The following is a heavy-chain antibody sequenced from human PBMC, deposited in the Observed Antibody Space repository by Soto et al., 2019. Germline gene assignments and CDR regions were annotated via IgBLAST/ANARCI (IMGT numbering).Heavy chain of an antibody. CDR1: GGTFNNYA. V-gene: IGHV1-69*01. CDR2: IIPTFGTG. CDR3: ASCDGTMVRGGRSSPYEMDV. J-gene: IGHJ6*02. Sequence: QVLLVQSGPEVKKPGSSVKVSCKASGGTFNNYAINWVRQAPGKGLEWMGGIIPTFGTGNHAQKFQGRVTSTADESTTTADVELNSLRSEDTAIYYCASCDGTMVRGGRSSPYEMDVWGQGTTVIVSS. D-gene: IGHD3-10*01.